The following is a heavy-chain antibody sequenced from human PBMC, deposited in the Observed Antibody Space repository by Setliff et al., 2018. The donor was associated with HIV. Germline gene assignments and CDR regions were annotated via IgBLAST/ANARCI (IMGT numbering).Heavy chain of an antibody. CDR3: AKATLKSAPYNFWSGLSEFDY. CDR1: GFTFSSYA. CDR2: ISGSGGST. J-gene: IGHJ4*02. V-gene: IGHV3-23*01. D-gene: IGHD3-3*01. Sequence: PGGSLRLSCAASGFTFSSYAMSWVRQAPGKGLEWVSAISGSGGSTYYADSVKGRFTISRDNSKNTLYLQMNSLRAEDTAVYYCAKATLKSAPYNFWSGLSEFDYWGQGTLVTVSS.